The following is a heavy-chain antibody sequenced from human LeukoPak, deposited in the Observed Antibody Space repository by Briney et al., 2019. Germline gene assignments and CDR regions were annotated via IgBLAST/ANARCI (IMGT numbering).Heavy chain of an antibody. CDR3: ARGGNPNDAFDI. J-gene: IGHJ3*02. D-gene: IGHD4-23*01. Sequence: GGSLRLSCAASGFTLSSYAMSWVRQAPGKGLEWVSAISGSGGSTYYADSVKGRFTISRDNSKNTLYLQMNSLRAEDTAVYYCARGGNPNDAFDIWGQGTMVTVSS. CDR1: GFTLSSYA. CDR2: ISGSGGST. V-gene: IGHV3-23*01.